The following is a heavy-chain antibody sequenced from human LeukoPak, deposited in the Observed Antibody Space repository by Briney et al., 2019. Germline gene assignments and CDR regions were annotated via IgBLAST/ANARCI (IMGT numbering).Heavy chain of an antibody. Sequence: GGSLRLSCAASGFTFSSHNMNWVRQAPGKGLEWVSHISSSSTIYYADSVKGRFTISRDNAKNSLYLQMNSLRAEDTAVYYCAKVGVLAGSKYFDYWGQGTLVTVSS. CDR2: ISSSSTI. CDR1: GFTFSSHN. J-gene: IGHJ4*02. V-gene: IGHV3-48*04. D-gene: IGHD3-10*01. CDR3: AKVGVLAGSKYFDY.